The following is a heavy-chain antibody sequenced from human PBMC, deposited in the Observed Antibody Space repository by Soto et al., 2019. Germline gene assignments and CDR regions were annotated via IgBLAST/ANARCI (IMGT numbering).Heavy chain of an antibody. D-gene: IGHD2-15*01. V-gene: IGHV4-39*01. CDR2: IYYSGST. J-gene: IGHJ5*02. CDR3: ASQLGLVVVAAAKRSEWFDP. CDR1: GGSIITSPHS. Sequence: NPSETLSLTCPPSGGSIITSPHSSGGVRQPPGNRREWIGTIYYSGSTYYRPSLKSRVTIPVDTSKNEFSLKLTSVTAADTAVYYCASQLGLVVVAAAKRSEWFDPWGQGTLVTVSS.